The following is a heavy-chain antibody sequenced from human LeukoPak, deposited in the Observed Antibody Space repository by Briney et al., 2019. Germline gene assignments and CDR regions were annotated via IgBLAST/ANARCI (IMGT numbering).Heavy chain of an antibody. CDR2: VSGSGGST. V-gene: IGHV3-23*01. D-gene: IGHD3-16*02. Sequence: GGSLRLSCAASGFTFSSYAMSWVRQAPGKGLEWVSAVSGSGGSTYYADSVKGRFTISRDNSKNTLYLQMNSLRAEDTAVYYCAKLWVMITFGGVIDIEAPGSSGDYWGQGTLVPVSS. J-gene: IGHJ4*02. CDR3: AKLWVMITFGGVIDIEAPGSSGDY. CDR1: GFTFSSYA.